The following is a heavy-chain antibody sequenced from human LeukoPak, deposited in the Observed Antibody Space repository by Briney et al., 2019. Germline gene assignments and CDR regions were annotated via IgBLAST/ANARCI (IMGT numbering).Heavy chain of an antibody. CDR3: TRHGYDYGDPWVDY. V-gene: IGHV3-73*01. D-gene: IGHD4-17*01. Sequence: GGSLRLSCAASGFTFSGSAMHWVRQASGKGLEWVGRIRGKANSYATAYAASVKGRFTISRDDSKNTAYLQMNSLKTEDTAVYYCTRHGYDYGDPWVDYWGQGTLVTVSS. CDR1: GFTFSGSA. J-gene: IGHJ4*02. CDR2: IRGKANSYAT.